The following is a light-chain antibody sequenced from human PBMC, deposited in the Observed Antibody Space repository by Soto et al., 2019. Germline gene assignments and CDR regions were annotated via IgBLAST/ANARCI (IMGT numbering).Light chain of an antibody. CDR3: QQSYSTPRWT. CDR2: AAS. Sequence: GDRVTITCRASQDIRNDLGWYQQKPGKAPKRLIYAASSLQSGVPSRFSGSGSGTDFTLTISSLQPEDFATYYCQQSYSTPRWTFGPGTKVDI. J-gene: IGKJ3*01. V-gene: IGKV1-39*01. CDR1: QDIRND.